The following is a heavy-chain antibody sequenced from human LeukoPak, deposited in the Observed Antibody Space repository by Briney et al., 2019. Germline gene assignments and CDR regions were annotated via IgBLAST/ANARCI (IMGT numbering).Heavy chain of an antibody. CDR1: GFTVSSNY. CDR2: IYSGGST. J-gene: IGHJ3*02. Sequence: GGSLRLSCAASGFTVSSNYMSWVRQAPGKGLEWVSVIYSGGSTYYADSVKGRFTISRDNAKNSLYLQMNSLRAEDTALYYCAKESIAVASTAFDIWGQGTMVTVSS. D-gene: IGHD6-19*01. V-gene: IGHV3-53*05. CDR3: AKESIAVASTAFDI.